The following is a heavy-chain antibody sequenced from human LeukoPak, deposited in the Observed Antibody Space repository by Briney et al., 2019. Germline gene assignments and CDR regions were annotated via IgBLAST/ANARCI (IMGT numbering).Heavy chain of an antibody. CDR3: AREVVAAANPLDY. CDR2: IWFDGSNK. J-gene: IGHJ4*02. CDR1: GFTFSTYG. Sequence: GGSLRLSCAASGFTFSTYGMHWVRQVPGKGLEWVAVIWFDGSNKYYRESVKGRFTISGDNSKKTLYLQMNSLRAEDTAVYYCAREVVAAANPLDYWGQGTLVTVSS. D-gene: IGHD2-2*01. V-gene: IGHV3-33*01.